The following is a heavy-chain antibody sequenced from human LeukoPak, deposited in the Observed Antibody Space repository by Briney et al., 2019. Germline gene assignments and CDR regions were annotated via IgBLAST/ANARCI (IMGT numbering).Heavy chain of an antibody. Sequence: GASVKVSCKASGYTFTSYGISWVRQAPGQGLEWMGWISAYNGNTNYAQKLQGRVTMTTDTSTSTAYMELRSLRSDDTAVYYCARVSGSYYPTIQYYFDYWGQGTLVTVSS. J-gene: IGHJ4*02. CDR2: ISAYNGNT. D-gene: IGHD1-26*01. CDR1: GYTFTSYG. CDR3: ARVSGSYYPTIQYYFDY. V-gene: IGHV1-18*01.